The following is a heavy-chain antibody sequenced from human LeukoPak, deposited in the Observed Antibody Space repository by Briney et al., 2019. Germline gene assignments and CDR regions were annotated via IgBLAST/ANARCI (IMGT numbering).Heavy chain of an antibody. V-gene: IGHV4-38-2*02. J-gene: IGHJ6*03. CDR3: ARAVGSGSFQTYYYYMDV. Sequence: SETLSLTCTVSGYSISSGYYWGWIRQPPGKGLEWIGSIYHSGSTYYNPSLKSRVTMSVDTSKNQFSLKLSSVTAADTAVYYCARAVGSGSFQTYYYYMDVWGKGTTVTISS. CDR2: IYHSGST. D-gene: IGHD3-10*01. CDR1: GYSISSGYY.